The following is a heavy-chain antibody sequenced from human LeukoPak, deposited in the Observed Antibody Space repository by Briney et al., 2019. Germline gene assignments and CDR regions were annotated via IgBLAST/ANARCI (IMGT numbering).Heavy chain of an antibody. Sequence: SETLSLTCTVSGGSISSGGYYWSWIRQHPGKGLEWIGYIYYSGSTYYNPSLKSRVTISVDTSKNQFSLKLSSVTAADTAVYYCARGVTMIVVVIHDWYFDLWGRGTLVTVSS. V-gene: IGHV4-31*03. J-gene: IGHJ2*01. D-gene: IGHD3-22*01. CDR3: ARGVTMIVVVIHDWYFDL. CDR1: GGSISSGGYY. CDR2: IYYSGST.